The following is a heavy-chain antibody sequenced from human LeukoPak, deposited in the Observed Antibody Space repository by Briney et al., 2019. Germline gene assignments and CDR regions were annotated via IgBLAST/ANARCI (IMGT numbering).Heavy chain of an antibody. CDR2: ISGSGGST. V-gene: IGHV3-23*01. Sequence: GGSLRLSCAASGFTFSSYAMSWVRQAPGKGLEWVSAISGSGGSTYYADSVKGRFTISRDNSKNTLYLQMNSLRAEDTAVYYCAKGKAYNTDNWFDPWGQGTLVTVSP. CDR1: GFTFSSYA. CDR3: AKGKAYNTDNWFDP. J-gene: IGHJ5*02. D-gene: IGHD5-18*01.